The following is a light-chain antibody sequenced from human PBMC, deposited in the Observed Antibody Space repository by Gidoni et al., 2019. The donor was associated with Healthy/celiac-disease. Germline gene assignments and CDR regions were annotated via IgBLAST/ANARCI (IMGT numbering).Light chain of an antibody. J-gene: IGKJ1*01. Sequence: DIVMTQSPLSLPVTTGEPASISCRSSQSLLHSNGYNYLDWYLQKPGQSPQLLIYLGSNRASGVPDRFSGSGSGTDFTLKIRRVESEDVGVYYCMQAIQTPRTFGQGTKVEIK. V-gene: IGKV2-28*01. CDR2: LGS. CDR1: QSLLHSNGYNY. CDR3: MQAIQTPRT.